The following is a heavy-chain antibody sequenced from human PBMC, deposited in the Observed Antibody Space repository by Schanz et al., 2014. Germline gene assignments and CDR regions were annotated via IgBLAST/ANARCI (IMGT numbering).Heavy chain of an antibody. D-gene: IGHD4-17*01. CDR3: ARRIWDGDYYYFDY. J-gene: IGHJ4*02. CDR1: GGSISSYY. CDR2: IYYRGNT. Sequence: QVQLQQWGAGLLKPSETLSLTCTVSGGSISSYYWSWIRQPPGKGLEWIGFIYYRGNTNYNPSLRSRVPMSEDTSKNQFSLKLSSVTAADTAVYYCARRIWDGDYYYFDYWGQGTLVTVSS. V-gene: IGHV4-59*08.